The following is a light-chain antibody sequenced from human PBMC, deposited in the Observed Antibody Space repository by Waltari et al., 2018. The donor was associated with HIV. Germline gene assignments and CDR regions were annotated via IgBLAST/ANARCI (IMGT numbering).Light chain of an antibody. J-gene: IGKJ3*01. CDR2: GAF. Sequence: EIVLTQSPGTLSLSPGERATLSCRASQTVSSSYLIWYQQKPGQAPRLLISGAFSRATGIPDRFSGSGSGTDFTLTISRLEPEDFAVYYFQHSGRSPRFGPGTKVEIK. V-gene: IGKV3-20*01. CDR3: QHSGRSPR. CDR1: QTVSSSY.